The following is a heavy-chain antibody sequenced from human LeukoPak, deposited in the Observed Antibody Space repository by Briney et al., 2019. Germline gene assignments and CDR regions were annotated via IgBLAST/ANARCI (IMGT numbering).Heavy chain of an antibody. J-gene: IGHJ4*02. CDR3: ARGIQLWPKEGFDY. CDR2: ISAYNGNA. Sequence: ASVNVSCTASGYTFTSYGISWVRQAPGQGLEWMGWISAYNGNANYAQKLQGRVTMTTDTSTSTAYMELRSLRSDDTAVYYCARGIQLWPKEGFDYWGQGTLVTVSS. V-gene: IGHV1-18*01. CDR1: GYTFTSYG. D-gene: IGHD5-18*01.